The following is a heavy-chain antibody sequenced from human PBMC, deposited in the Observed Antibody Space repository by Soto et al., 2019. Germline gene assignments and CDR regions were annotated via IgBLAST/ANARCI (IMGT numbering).Heavy chain of an antibody. D-gene: IGHD2-15*01. CDR3: ARGYCSCGSCWKPLYGMDV. Sequence: ASVKVSCKASGYTFTGYYMHWVRQAPGQGLEWMGWINPNSGGTNYAQKFQGWVTMTRDTSISTAYMELSRLRSDDTAVYYCARGYCSCGSCWKPLYGMDVWGQGTTVTVSS. V-gene: IGHV1-2*04. CDR2: INPNSGGT. J-gene: IGHJ6*02. CDR1: GYTFTGYY.